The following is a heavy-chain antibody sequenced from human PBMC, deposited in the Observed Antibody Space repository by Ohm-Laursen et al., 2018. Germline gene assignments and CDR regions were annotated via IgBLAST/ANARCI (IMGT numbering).Heavy chain of an antibody. J-gene: IGHJ4*02. CDR2: ISSSSSTI. CDR1: GFTFSSYS. D-gene: IGHD3-22*01. Sequence: GSLRLSCSASGFTFSSYSMNWVRQAPGKGLEWVSYISSSSSTIYYADSVKGRFTISRDNAKNSLYLQMNSLRAEDTAVYYCASLGDSSGYYETGDPDYWGQGTLVTVSS. CDR3: ASLGDSSGYYETGDPDY. V-gene: IGHV3-48*01.